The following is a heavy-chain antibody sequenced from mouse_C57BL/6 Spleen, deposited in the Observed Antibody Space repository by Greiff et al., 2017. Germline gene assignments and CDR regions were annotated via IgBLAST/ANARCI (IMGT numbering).Heavy chain of an antibody. CDR2: ISDGGSYT. J-gene: IGHJ2*01. Sequence: EVKVVESGGGLVKPGGSLKLSCAASGFTFSSYAMSWVRQTPEKRLEWVATISDGGSYTYYPDNVKGRFTISRDNATNNLYLQMSHLKSEDTAMYYCARDYYYGSSHYFDYWGQGTTLTVSS. CDR3: ARDYYYGSSHYFDY. D-gene: IGHD1-1*01. V-gene: IGHV5-4*01. CDR1: GFTFSSYA.